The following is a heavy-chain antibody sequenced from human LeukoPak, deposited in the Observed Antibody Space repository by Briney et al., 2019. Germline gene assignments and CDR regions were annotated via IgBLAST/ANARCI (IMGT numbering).Heavy chain of an antibody. CDR3: ARERGSGGSFHWFDP. J-gene: IGHJ5*02. D-gene: IGHD2-15*01. CDR1: GFTVSSNY. CDR2: IYSGGST. V-gene: IGHV3-53*01. Sequence: PGGSLRLSCAASGFTVSSNYMSWVRQAPGKGLEWVSVIYSGGSTYYADSVKGRFTISRDNSKNTLYLQMNSLRAEDTAVYYCARERGSGGSFHWFDPWGQGTLVTVSS.